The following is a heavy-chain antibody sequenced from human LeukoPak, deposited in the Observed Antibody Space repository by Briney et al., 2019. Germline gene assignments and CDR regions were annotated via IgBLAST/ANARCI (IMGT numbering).Heavy chain of an antibody. CDR3: AKLVGVAPTDY. D-gene: IGHD2-15*01. J-gene: IGHJ4*02. CDR1: GFTFSGYA. CDR2: ISASAGGT. V-gene: IGHV3-23*01. Sequence: GGSLRLSCAACGFTFSGYAMIWVRQAPGKGLEWVSGISASAGGTYYADSVKGRFTISRDNSKNTLYLQLDSLTAEDTAVYYCAKLVGVAPTDYWGQGTLVTVSS.